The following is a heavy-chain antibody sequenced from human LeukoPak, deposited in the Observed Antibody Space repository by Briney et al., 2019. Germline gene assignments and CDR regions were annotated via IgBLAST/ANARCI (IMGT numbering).Heavy chain of an antibody. D-gene: IGHD6-13*01. V-gene: IGHV4-30-4*01. CDR2: IYYSGST. CDR1: GGSISSGDYY. J-gene: IGHJ4*02. Sequence: SETLSLTCTVSGGSISSGDYYWSWIRQPPGKGLEWIGYIYYSGSTYYNPSLKSRVTISVDTSKNQFSLKLSSVTAADTAVYYCARKTSGIEAAGGDLQYWGQGTLVTVSS. CDR3: ARKTSGIEAAGGDLQY.